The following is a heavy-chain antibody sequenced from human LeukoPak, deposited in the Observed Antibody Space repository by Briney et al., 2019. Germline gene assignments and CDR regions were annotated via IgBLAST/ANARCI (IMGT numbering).Heavy chain of an antibody. Sequence: PGGSLRLSCAASGFTFSSYWMSWVRQTPGKGLEWVSAISGSGGSTYYADSVKGRFTISRDNSKNTLYLQMNSLRAEDTAVYYCAKSQAYYYGSGSGDYDYWGQGTLVTVSS. D-gene: IGHD3-10*01. V-gene: IGHV3-23*01. CDR2: ISGSGGST. CDR3: AKSQAYYYGSGSGDYDY. CDR1: GFTFSSYW. J-gene: IGHJ4*02.